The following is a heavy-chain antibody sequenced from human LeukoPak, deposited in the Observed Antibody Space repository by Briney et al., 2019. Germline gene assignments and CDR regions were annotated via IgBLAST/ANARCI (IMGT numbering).Heavy chain of an antibody. V-gene: IGHV3-21*01. CDR2: TTSSSSST. J-gene: IGHJ3*02. D-gene: IGHD2-2*01. CDR3: ARVEYCGSISCAPHQGPFDI. Sequence: PGGSLRLSCAASGFTFSTYSMNWVRQAPGKGLEWVSSTTSSSSSTYYADSAKGRFAISRDNAKNSLYLQMNSLRAEDTAVYYCARVEYCGSISCAPHQGPFDIWGQGTMVTVSS. CDR1: GFTFSTYS.